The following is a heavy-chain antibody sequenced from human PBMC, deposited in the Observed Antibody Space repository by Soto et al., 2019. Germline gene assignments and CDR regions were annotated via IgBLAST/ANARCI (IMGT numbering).Heavy chain of an antibody. CDR1: GGSISSYY. V-gene: IGHV4-59*01. CDR2: IYYSGST. J-gene: IGHJ5*02. D-gene: IGHD2-15*01. CDR3: ARDVGYFSGGSCFDNRFDL. Sequence: SETLSLTCTVSGGSISSYYWSWIRQPPGKGLEWIGYIYYSGSTNYNPSLKSRVTISVDTSKNQFSLKLSSVAAADTAVYYCARDVGYFSGGSCFDNRFDLWGQGTLVPVSS.